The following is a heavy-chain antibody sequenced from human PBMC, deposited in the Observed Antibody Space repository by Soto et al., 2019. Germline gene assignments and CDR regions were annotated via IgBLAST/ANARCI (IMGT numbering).Heavy chain of an antibody. D-gene: IGHD4-17*01. CDR2: ISSRGGRT. CDR3: AKDHGPYGDGLDY. CDR1: GFTFNSYA. J-gene: IGHJ4*02. Sequence: GGSLRLSCAASGFTFNSYAMSWVRQAPGKGLEWVSAISSRGGRTHYADSVKGRFTISIDNSKNTLYLQVNSLRAEDTAVYYCAKDHGPYGDGLDYWGQGTLVTVSS. V-gene: IGHV3-23*01.